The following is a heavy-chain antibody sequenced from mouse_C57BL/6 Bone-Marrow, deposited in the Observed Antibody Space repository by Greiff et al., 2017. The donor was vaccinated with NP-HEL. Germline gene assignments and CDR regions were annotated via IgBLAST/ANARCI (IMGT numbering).Heavy chain of an antibody. CDR1: GYTFTSYW. D-gene: IGHD3-2*02. CDR2: IDPSDSYT. Sequence: QVQLQQSGAELVMPGASVKLSCKASGYTFTSYWMHWVKQRPGQGLEWIGEIDPSDSYTNYNQKFKGKSTLTVDKSSSTAYMQLSSLTSEDSAVYYCARGLRLRGAYWGQGTLVTVSA. V-gene: IGHV1-69*01. CDR3: ARGLRLRGAY. J-gene: IGHJ3*01.